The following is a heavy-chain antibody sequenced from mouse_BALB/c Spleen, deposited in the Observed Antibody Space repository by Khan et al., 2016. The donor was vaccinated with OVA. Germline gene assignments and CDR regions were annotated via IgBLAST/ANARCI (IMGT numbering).Heavy chain of an antibody. J-gene: IGHJ4*01. CDR2: IWWDDDK. CDR3: TRIGWLLDYAMDC. V-gene: IGHV8-8*01. CDR1: GFSLSTSGMG. Sequence: QVTLKESGPGILQPSQTLSLTCSFSGFSLSTSGMGVAWIRQPSGKGLEWLAHIWWDDDKRYNPVLKSRLTISKDTSSNQVFLKIASVDTVDTATYYCTRIGWLLDYAMDCWGQGTSVTVSS. D-gene: IGHD2-3*01.